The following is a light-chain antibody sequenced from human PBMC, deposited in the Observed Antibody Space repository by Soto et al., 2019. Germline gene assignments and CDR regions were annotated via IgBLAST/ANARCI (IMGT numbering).Light chain of an antibody. J-gene: IGLJ2*01. Sequence: QSALTQPASVSGSPGQSITISCTGTSSDVGAYDFVSWYQQHPGKAPKLMVFEVSNRPSGVSDRFSGSKSGNLASLTISGLQAEDEADYYSSAYTTTSALVVFGGGTKVTVL. CDR3: SAYTTTSALVV. V-gene: IGLV2-14*01. CDR1: SSDVGAYDF. CDR2: EVS.